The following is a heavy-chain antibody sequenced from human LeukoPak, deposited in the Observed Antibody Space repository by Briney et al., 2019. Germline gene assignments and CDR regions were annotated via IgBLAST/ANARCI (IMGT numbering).Heavy chain of an antibody. CDR2: INPNSGGT. V-gene: IGHV1-2*06. CDR3: ARSNSWQGDY. CDR1: GYTFICYY. J-gene: IGHJ4*02. Sequence: ASVKVSCKASGYTFICYYMHWVRQAPGQGNEWMGRINPNSGGTNYAQKFQGRVTMTRDTSISTAFMELSSLRSDDTAVYYFARSNSWQGDYWGQGTLVTVSS. D-gene: IGHD6-13*01.